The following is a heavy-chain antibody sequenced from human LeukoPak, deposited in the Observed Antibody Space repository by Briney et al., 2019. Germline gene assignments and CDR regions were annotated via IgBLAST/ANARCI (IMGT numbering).Heavy chain of an antibody. CDR1: GGTFSSYA. CDR2: IIPIFGTA. Sequence: SVKVSCKASGGTFSSYAISWVRQAPGQGLEWMGGIIPIFGTANYAQKFQGRVTVTADESTSTAYMELSSLRSEDTAVYYCARGYYYDSSGYDAFDIWGQGTMVTVSS. CDR3: ARGYYYDSSGYDAFDI. J-gene: IGHJ3*02. D-gene: IGHD3-22*01. V-gene: IGHV1-69*01.